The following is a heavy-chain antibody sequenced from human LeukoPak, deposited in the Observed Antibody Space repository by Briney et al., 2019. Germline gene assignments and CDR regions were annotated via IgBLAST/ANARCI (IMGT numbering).Heavy chain of an antibody. CDR3: ARGREGGSGWYGTFDY. J-gene: IGHJ4*02. CDR1: GGSFSGYY. V-gene: IGHV4-59*01. D-gene: IGHD6-19*01. CDR2: IYYSGST. Sequence: SETLSLTCAVYGGSFSGYYWSWIRQPPGKGLEWIGYIYYSGSTNYNPSLKSRVTISVDTSKNQFSLKLSSVTAADTAVYYCARGREGGSGWYGTFDYWGQGTLVTVSS.